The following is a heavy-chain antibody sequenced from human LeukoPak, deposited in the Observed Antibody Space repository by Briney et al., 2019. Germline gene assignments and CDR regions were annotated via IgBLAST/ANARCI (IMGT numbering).Heavy chain of an antibody. CDR2: IYYTGTT. J-gene: IGHJ4*02. CDR1: GGSISSYY. Sequence: SETLSLTCTVSGGSISSYYWSWIRQPPGKGLEWVGYIYYTGTTNYNPSLKSRVTISLDTSKNQFSLKLSSVTAADTAVYYCARDEATGTTGGLDYWGQGTLVTVSS. D-gene: IGHD1-1*01. V-gene: IGHV4-59*01. CDR3: ARDEATGTTGGLDY.